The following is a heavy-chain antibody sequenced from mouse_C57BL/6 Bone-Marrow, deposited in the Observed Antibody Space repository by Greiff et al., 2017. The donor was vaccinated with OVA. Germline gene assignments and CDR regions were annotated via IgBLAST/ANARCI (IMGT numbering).Heavy chain of an antibody. V-gene: IGHV1-52*01. J-gene: IGHJ3*01. D-gene: IGHD2-5*01. CDR2: IDPSDSET. Sequence: QVQLQQPGAELVRPGSSVKLSCKASGYTFTSYWMHWVKQRPIQGLEWIGNIDPSDSETHYNQKFKDKATLTVDKSSSTAYMQISSLTSEDSAVYYCASSHSNYVAYWGQGTLVTVSA. CDR3: ASSHSNYVAY. CDR1: GYTFTSYW.